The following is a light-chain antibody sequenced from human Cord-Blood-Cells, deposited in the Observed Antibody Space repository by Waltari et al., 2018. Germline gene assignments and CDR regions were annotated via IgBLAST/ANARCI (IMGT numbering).Light chain of an antibody. V-gene: IGLV2-14*03. CDR1: SSDVGGYNY. Sequence: QSALTQPASVSGSPGQSLTIPCPGTSSDVGGYNYVSWYQQHPGKAPKLMIYDVSNRPSGVSNRFSGSKSGNTASLTISGLQAEDEADYYCSSYTSSSTVVFGGGTKLTVL. CDR2: DVS. J-gene: IGLJ2*01. CDR3: SSYTSSSTVV.